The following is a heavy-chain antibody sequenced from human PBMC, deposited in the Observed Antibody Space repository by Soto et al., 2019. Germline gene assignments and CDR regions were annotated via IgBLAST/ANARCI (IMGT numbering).Heavy chain of an antibody. Sequence: SETLSLTCTVSGGSISSYYWSWIRQPPGKGLEWIGYIYYSGSTNYNPSLKSRVTISADTSKNQFSLKVTSVTAADTAVYYCARRGGIDVRGQGTTVTVSS. V-gene: IGHV4-59*08. D-gene: IGHD1-26*01. CDR2: IYYSGST. CDR3: ARRGGIDV. CDR1: GGSISSYY. J-gene: IGHJ6*02.